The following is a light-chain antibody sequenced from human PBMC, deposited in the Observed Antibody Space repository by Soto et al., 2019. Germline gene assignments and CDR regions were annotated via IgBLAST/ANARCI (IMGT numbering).Light chain of an antibody. J-gene: IGKJ1*01. CDR3: QQYGASPLT. Sequence: EIVLTQSPGTLSLSPGERATLSCRASQSVNSNSLAWYRQKPGQAPRLLIYAASSRVSGIRDRYSGSGSGTDFTLTLSRLEPEDSAVFYCQQYGASPLTFGQGTRVEIK. CDR1: QSVNSNS. CDR2: AAS. V-gene: IGKV3-20*01.